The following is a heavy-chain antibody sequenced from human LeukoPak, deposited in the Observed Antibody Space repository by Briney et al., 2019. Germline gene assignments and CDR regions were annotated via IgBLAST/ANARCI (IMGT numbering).Heavy chain of an antibody. V-gene: IGHV4-39*01. D-gene: IGHD6-13*01. CDR2: MYYSGSP. Sequence: PSETLSLTCTVSGGSISSTTYFCGWIRQPPGKGVEWIGSMYYSGSPYYNPSLKSRVTISVDTSKNQFSLRLSSVTAADTAVYYCARHWSWYVDYWGQGTLVTVSS. CDR3: ARHWSWYVDY. CDR1: GGSISSTTYF. J-gene: IGHJ4*02.